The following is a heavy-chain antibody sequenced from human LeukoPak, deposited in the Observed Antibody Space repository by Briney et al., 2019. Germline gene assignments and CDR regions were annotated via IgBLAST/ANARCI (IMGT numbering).Heavy chain of an antibody. Sequence: PSETQSLTCTVSGGSISSYYWSWIRQPAGKGLEWIGRIYTSGSTNYNPSLKSRVTISVDKSKNQFSLKLSSVTAADTAVYYCAREIGWELQDGWFDPWGQGTLVTVSS. D-gene: IGHD1-26*01. CDR2: IYTSGST. CDR1: GGSISSYY. J-gene: IGHJ5*02. CDR3: AREIGWELQDGWFDP. V-gene: IGHV4-4*07.